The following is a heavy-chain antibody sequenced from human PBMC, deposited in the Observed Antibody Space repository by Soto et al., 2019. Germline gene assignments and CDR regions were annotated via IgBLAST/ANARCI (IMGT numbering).Heavy chain of an antibody. CDR1: GRSITSGDFY. CDR3: ATVIRDTAIVDFDH. V-gene: IGHV4-30-4*01. Sequence: QVQLQESGPGLVRPSQTLSLTCSVSGRSITSGDFYWSLIRKPPGKGLEWIGYIYYTGSEYYNPSLQSQFTMSVDTSKNQFSLKVTSVTAADAAVYYCATVIRDTAIVDFDHWGQVLLVNVSS. D-gene: IGHD5-18*01. J-gene: IGHJ4*02. CDR2: IYYTGSE.